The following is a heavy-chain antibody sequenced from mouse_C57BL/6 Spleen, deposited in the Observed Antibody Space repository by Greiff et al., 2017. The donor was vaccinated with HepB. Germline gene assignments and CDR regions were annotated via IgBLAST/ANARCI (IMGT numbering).Heavy chain of an antibody. D-gene: IGHD2-4*01. V-gene: IGHV1-55*01. Sequence: VQLQESGAELVKPGASVKMSCKASGYTFTSYWITWVKQRPGQGLEWIGDIYPGSGSTNYNEKFKSKATLTVDTSSSTAYMQLSSLTSEDSAVYYCASRSYDYLFDYWGQGTTLTVSS. CDR2: IYPGSGST. CDR1: GYTFTSYW. CDR3: ASRSYDYLFDY. J-gene: IGHJ2*01.